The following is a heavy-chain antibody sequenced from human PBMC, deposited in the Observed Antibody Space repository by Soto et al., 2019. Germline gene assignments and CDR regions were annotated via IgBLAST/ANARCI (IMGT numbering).Heavy chain of an antibody. D-gene: IGHD3-10*01. CDR2: IHYSGST. Sequence: SETLSLTCTVSGGSISNGGYYWNWVRRHPGKGLEWIGYIHYSGSTWYNPSLESRVTISVDTPKDQFSLKLRSVTAADTAVYYCARVRGSGSYAAYYFDSWGQGTLVTVSS. J-gene: IGHJ4*01. CDR3: ARVRGSGSYAAYYFDS. CDR1: GGSISNGGYY. V-gene: IGHV4-31*02.